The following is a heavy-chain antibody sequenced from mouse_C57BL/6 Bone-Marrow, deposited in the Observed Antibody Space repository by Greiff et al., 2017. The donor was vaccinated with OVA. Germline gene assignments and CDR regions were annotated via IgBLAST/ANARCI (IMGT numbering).Heavy chain of an antibody. CDR1: GYTFTSYW. J-gene: IGHJ4*01. V-gene: IGHV1-55*01. Sequence: QVQLQQPGAELVKPGASVKMSCKASGYTFTSYWITWVKQRPGQGLEWIGDIYPGSGSTNYNEKFKSKATLTVDTSSSTAYMQLSSLTSEDSAVDYCARGPRWVGAMDYWGQGTSVTVSA. CDR3: ARGPRWVGAMDY. CDR2: IYPGSGST. D-gene: IGHD2-3*01.